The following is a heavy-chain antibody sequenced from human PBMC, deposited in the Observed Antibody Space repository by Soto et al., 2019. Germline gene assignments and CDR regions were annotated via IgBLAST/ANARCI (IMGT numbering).Heavy chain of an antibody. D-gene: IGHD4-17*01. J-gene: IGHJ6*02. CDR2: IYPGDSNT. Sequence: PVESLKISCKGSGYSFNTYWIGWVRQMPGKGLEWMGIIYPGDSNTRYSQSFQGQVTTSADRSISTAYVQWSRLKASDTAMYYCARLTVNTPRPYYYYGMDVWGQGTTVTVSS. V-gene: IGHV5-51*01. CDR1: GYSFNTYW. CDR3: ARLTVNTPRPYYYYGMDV.